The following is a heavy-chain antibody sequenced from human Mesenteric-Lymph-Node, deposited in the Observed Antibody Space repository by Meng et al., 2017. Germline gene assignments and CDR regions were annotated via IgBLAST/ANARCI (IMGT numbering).Heavy chain of an antibody. Sequence: GESLKISCAASGFTFSSYWMHWVRQAPGMGLEWVSGISGSGGSTYYADSVKGRFTISRDNSKNTLYLQMNSLRAEDTAVYYCARDASRTYYYYYGMDVWGQGTTVTVSS. D-gene: IGHD1-14*01. J-gene: IGHJ6*02. CDR3: ARDASRTYYYYYGMDV. V-gene: IGHV3-23*01. CDR2: ISGSGGST. CDR1: GFTFSSYW.